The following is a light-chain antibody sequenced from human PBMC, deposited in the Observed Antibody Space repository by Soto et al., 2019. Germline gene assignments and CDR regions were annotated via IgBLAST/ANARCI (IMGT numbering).Light chain of an antibody. CDR1: QDINNY. CDR3: QQYDNLPSIT. J-gene: IGKJ5*01. CDR2: DAS. Sequence: DIPMTQSPSSLSASVGVRITITCQASQDINNYLNWYQQKPGKAPKLLIYDASNLETGVPTRFSGSGSGTDFTFTISSLQPEDMATYYCQQYDNLPSITFGQGTRLDFK. V-gene: IGKV1-33*01.